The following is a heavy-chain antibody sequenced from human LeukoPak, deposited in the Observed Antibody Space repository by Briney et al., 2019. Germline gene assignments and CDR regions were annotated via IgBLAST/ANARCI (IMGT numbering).Heavy chain of an antibody. V-gene: IGHV3-30*18. Sequence: GRSLRLSCEASGFTFKTHDMHWVRQAPGKGLEWVAVTSHDASNNYYADSVKGRFTISRDNSKDTLYLEMSSLRAEDSAVYYCAKDGADYGDYASYFDSWGQGTLVTVSS. CDR1: GFTFKTHD. D-gene: IGHD4-17*01. CDR2: TSHDASNN. CDR3: AKDGADYGDYASYFDS. J-gene: IGHJ4*02.